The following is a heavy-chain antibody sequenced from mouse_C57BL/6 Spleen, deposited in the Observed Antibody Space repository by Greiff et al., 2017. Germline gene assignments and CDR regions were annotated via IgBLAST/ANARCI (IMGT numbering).Heavy chain of an antibody. J-gene: IGHJ3*01. V-gene: IGHV5-16*01. CDR3: ARGDDYAGWFAY. CDR2: INYDGSST. CDR1: GFTFSDYY. Sequence: EVKLVESEGGLVQPGSSMKLSCTASGFTFSDYYMAWVRQVPEKGLEWVANINYDGSSTYYLDSLKSRFIISRDNAKNILYLQMSSLKSEDTATYYCARGDDYAGWFAYWGQGTLVTVSA. D-gene: IGHD2-4*01.